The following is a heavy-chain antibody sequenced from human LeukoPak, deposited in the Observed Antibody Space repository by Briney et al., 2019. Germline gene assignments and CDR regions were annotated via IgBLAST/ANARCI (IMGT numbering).Heavy chain of an antibody. V-gene: IGHV3-7*04. D-gene: IGHD3-16*01. CDR3: ARGRGLDY. CDR2: IKQDGSEK. J-gene: IGHJ4*02. CDR1: GLTFRRYW. Sequence: PGGSLRLSCAGSGLTFRRYWISWVRQAPGKGLEWVANIKQDGSEKYYVDSVKGRFTISRDNAKNSLYLQMNSLRAEDTAVYYCARGRGLDYWGQGTLVTVSS.